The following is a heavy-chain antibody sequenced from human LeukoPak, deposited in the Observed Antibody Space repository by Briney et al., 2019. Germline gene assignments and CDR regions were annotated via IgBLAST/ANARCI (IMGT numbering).Heavy chain of an antibody. CDR1: GYALTELS. D-gene: IGHD2-15*01. Sequence: ASVKVSCKVSGYALTELSMHWVRQAPGKGLEWMGGFDPEDGETIYAQKFQGRVTMTEDTSTDTAYMELSSLRSEDTAVYYCATDACSGGSCYHPYYYYGMDVWGQGTTVTVSS. J-gene: IGHJ6*02. CDR2: FDPEDGET. CDR3: ATDACSGGSCYHPYYYYGMDV. V-gene: IGHV1-24*01.